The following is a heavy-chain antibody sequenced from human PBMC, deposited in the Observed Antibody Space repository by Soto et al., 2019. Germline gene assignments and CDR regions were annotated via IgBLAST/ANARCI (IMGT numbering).Heavy chain of an antibody. Sequence: GVLRLSCVVSGFTFHNFWVTWVRQAPGKGLEWVANIHPDGSEAYYVDSLKGRSTISRDNGKNSLYLQMNNLRVEDTAVYYCARERWFSPLHYYYLLDVWGQGTTVTVSS. J-gene: IGHJ6*02. V-gene: IGHV3-7*01. CDR2: IHPDGSEA. D-gene: IGHD2-15*01. CDR1: GFTFHNFW. CDR3: ARERWFSPLHYYYLLDV.